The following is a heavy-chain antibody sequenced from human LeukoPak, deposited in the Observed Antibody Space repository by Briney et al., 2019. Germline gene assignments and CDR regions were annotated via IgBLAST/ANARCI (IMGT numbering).Heavy chain of an antibody. D-gene: IGHD2-2*01. CDR1: GFTFSSHG. Sequence: GGSLRLSCEASGFTFSSHGMHWVRQAPGKGLEWVAVIWYDGSYKYYADSVKGRFTISRDNSNSTLYLQVNSLRAEDTAVYYCARDKSTSCYYFDYWGQGALVTVSS. CDR3: ARDKSTSCYYFDY. V-gene: IGHV3-33*08. J-gene: IGHJ4*02. CDR2: IWYDGSYK.